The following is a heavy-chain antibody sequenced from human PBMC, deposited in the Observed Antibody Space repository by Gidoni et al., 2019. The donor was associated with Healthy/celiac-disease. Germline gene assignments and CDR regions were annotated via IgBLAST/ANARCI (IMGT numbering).Heavy chain of an antibody. Sequence: QVQLVQSGAEVKKPGASVKVPCKASGYTFTGYYMHWVRQAPGQGLEWMAWLNPNSGGTNYAQKFQGRVTMTRDTSIITAYMELSRLRSDDTAVYYCAIASSYYYDSSKTSGLDYWGQGTLVTVSS. D-gene: IGHD3-22*01. V-gene: IGHV1-2*02. CDR2: LNPNSGGT. CDR1: GYTFTGYY. CDR3: AIASSYYYDSSKTSGLDY. J-gene: IGHJ4*02.